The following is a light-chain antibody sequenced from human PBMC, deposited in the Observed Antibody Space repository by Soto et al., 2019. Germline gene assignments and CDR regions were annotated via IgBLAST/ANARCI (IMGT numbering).Light chain of an antibody. CDR1: SSDVGGYNY. CDR2: EVS. CDR3: SSYAGSNNV. V-gene: IGLV2-8*01. J-gene: IGLJ1*01. Sequence: QSVLTQPPSASGSPGQSVTISFTGTSSDVGGYNYVSWYQQHPGKAPKLMIYEVSKRPSGVPDRFSGSKSGNTASLTVSGLQAEDEADYYCSSYAGSNNVFGTGTKLTVL.